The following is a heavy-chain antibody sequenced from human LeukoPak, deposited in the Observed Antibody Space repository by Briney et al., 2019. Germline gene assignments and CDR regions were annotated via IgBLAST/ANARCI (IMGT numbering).Heavy chain of an antibody. CDR2: INWNGGST. J-gene: IGHJ4*02. V-gene: IGHV3-20*04. CDR1: GFTFDDYG. CDR3: AVTGFLGAAAEGY. Sequence: PGGSLRLSCAVSGFTFDDYGMSWVRQAPGKGLEWVSGINWNGGSTGYADSVKGRFTISRDNAKNSLYLQMNSLRAEDTAVYYCAVTGFLGAAAEGYWGQGTLVTVSS. D-gene: IGHD6-13*01.